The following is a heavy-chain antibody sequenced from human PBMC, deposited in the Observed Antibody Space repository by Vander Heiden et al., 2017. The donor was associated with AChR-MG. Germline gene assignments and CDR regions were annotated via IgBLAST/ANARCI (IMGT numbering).Heavy chain of an antibody. CDR2: IIGSGGST. V-gene: IGHV3-23*01. Sequence: EVQLLESGGGLVQPGGSLRLSCAASGFTFGRYPMSWAGKAPGKGLDWVSAIIGSGGSTYYADSVKGRFTISRDNSKNTLYLQMNSLRAEDTAVYYCAKNKWLPHWAYWYFDLWGRGTLFTVSS. D-gene: IGHD6-19*01. CDR3: AKNKWLPHWAYWYFDL. CDR1: GFTFGRYP. J-gene: IGHJ2*01.